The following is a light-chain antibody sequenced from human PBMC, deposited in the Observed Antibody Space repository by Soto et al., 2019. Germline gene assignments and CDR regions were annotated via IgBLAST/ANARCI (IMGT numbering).Light chain of an antibody. J-gene: IGKJ3*01. Sequence: DIQMTQSPSSLSASVGDRVTITCQASQDISNYLNWYQQKPGKVPKLLIYDASNRQTGVSSRFSGSGSGKDFTFTISSLQPEDIATYYCQQYDKALVTFGPGTKVDIK. CDR3: QQYDKALVT. V-gene: IGKV1-33*01. CDR2: DAS. CDR1: QDISNY.